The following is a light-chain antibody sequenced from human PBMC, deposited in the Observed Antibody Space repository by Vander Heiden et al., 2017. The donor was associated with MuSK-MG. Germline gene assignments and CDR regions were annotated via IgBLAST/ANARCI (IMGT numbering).Light chain of an antibody. CDR3: QQTYSTPFT. Sequence: IQLTQSPSSLSASVGDRVTITCRASQNIKSYLNWYQQKPGKAPKLLIYSASSLQSGAPSRFSGSGSETVFALTISSLQPEDCATYYCQQTYSTPFTFGPGTKVDIK. V-gene: IGKV1-39*01. J-gene: IGKJ3*01. CDR2: SAS. CDR1: QNIKSY.